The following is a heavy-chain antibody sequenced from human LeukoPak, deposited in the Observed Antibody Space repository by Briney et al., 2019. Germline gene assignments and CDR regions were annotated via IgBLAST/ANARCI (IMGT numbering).Heavy chain of an antibody. Sequence: GGSLRLSCTASGFIVSSSYMSWVRQAPGKGLEWVSVIYSGGSTYYADSVKGRFTISRDNSKKTLYLQMNSLRVEDTAVYYCARDSGTGYTSGWYGLDYWGQGTLVTVSS. CDR1: GFIVSSSY. D-gene: IGHD6-19*01. CDR3: ARDSGTGYTSGWYGLDY. CDR2: IYSGGST. V-gene: IGHV3-66*01. J-gene: IGHJ4*02.